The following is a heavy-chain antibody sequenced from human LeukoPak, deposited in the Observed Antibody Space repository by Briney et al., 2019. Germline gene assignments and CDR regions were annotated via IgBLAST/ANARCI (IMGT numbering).Heavy chain of an antibody. J-gene: IGHJ3*02. Sequence: GGSLRLSCAASGFTFSSYSMNWVRQAPGKGLEWVSSISGSSSYIYYADSVKGRFTISRDNAKNSLYLQMNSLRAEDTAVYYCAGGHIVATISDAFDIWGQGTMVTVSS. CDR1: GFTFSSYS. CDR2: ISGSSSYI. CDR3: AGGHIVATISDAFDI. D-gene: IGHD5-12*01. V-gene: IGHV3-21*01.